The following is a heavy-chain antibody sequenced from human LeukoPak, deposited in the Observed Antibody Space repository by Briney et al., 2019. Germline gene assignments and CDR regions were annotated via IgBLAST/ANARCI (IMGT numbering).Heavy chain of an antibody. J-gene: IGHJ3*02. Sequence: GASVKVSCKASGYTFTSYYMHWVRQAPGQGLEWMGIINTSGGSTSYAQKFQGRVTMTRDTSTSTVYMELSSLSSVTAADTAVYYCAVVPTPHYILWFSLGREAFDIWGQGTMVTVSS. CDR3: AVVPTPHYILWFSLGREAFDI. CDR1: GYTFTSYY. V-gene: IGHV1-46*01. CDR2: INTSGGST. D-gene: IGHD2-21*01.